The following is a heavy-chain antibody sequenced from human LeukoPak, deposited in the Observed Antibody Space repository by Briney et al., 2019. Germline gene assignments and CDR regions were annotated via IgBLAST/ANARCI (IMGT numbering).Heavy chain of an antibody. CDR3: ASPMTTVTTFVGTAADYFDY. CDR2: INPNSGGT. Sequence: ASVKVSCKASGYTFTGYYMHWVRQAPGQGLEWMGWINPNSGGTNYAQKFQGRVTMTRDTSISTAYMELSRLRSDDTAVYYCASPMTTVTTFVGTAADYFDYWGQGTLVTVSS. CDR1: GYTFTGYY. J-gene: IGHJ4*02. V-gene: IGHV1-2*02. D-gene: IGHD4-17*01.